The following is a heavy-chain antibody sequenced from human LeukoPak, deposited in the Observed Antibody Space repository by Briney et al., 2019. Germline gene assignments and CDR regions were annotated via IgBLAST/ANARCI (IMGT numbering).Heavy chain of an antibody. Sequence: SETLSLTCTVSGGSISPYFWSWIRQPPGQVLEWIGYIYHSGSTNYNPSLKSRVTISIDKSKKQFSLKLSSVTAADTAVYYCARDARYYDSSGYYAFDIWGQGTVVTVSS. D-gene: IGHD3-22*01. CDR2: IYHSGST. CDR3: ARDARYYDSSGYYAFDI. J-gene: IGHJ3*02. CDR1: GGSISPYF. V-gene: IGHV4-59*01.